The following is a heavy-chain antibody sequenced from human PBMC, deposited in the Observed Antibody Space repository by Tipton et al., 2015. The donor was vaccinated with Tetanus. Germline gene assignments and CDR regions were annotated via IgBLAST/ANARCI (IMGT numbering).Heavy chain of an antibody. D-gene: IGHD3/OR15-3a*01. CDR3: ASGRTFDS. CDR2: ISSTSSYI. CDR1: GFTFSNFH. J-gene: IGHJ4*02. Sequence: SLRLSCAVSGFTFSNFHMNWVRQAPGKGLEWVAFISSTSSYIYYADSVKGRFTVSRDNAKSSLFLQMGSLRAEDTAVYYCASGRTFDSWGQGTLVTVSS. V-gene: IGHV3-21*01.